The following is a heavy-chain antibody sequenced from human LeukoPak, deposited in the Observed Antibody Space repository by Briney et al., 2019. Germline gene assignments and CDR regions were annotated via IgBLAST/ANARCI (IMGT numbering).Heavy chain of an antibody. CDR3: ARNPFALIVVVPYLDY. CDR2: IIPIFGTA. D-gene: IGHD3-22*01. V-gene: IGHV1-69*13. Sequence: SVKVSCKASGGTFSSYAISWVRQAPGQGLEWMGGIIPIFGTANYAQKFQGRVTITADESTSTAYMELSSLRSEDTAVYYCARNPFALIVVVPYLDYWGQGTLVTVSS. CDR1: GGTFSSYA. J-gene: IGHJ4*02.